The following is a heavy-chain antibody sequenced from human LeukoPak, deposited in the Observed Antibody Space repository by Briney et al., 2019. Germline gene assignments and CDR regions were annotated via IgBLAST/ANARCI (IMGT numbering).Heavy chain of an antibody. CDR3: GRTYVDY. J-gene: IGHJ4*02. CDR2: IWYDGSNK. Sequence: GGSLRLSCAASGFTFSGSGMHWVRQAPGKGLEWVAVIWYDGSNKYYADSVKGRFTISRDNSKNTLYLQMNSLRAEDTAVYYCGRTYVDYWGQGTLVTVSS. V-gene: IGHV3-33*01. CDR1: GFTFSGSG.